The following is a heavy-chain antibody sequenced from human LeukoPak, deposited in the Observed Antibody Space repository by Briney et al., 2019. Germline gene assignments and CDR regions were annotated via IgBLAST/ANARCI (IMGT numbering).Heavy chain of an antibody. Sequence: GGSLRLSCAASGFTVSIYWMSWVRPAPGKGLEWVANIKQDESEKYYVDSVKGRYTISRDNAKKSLYLQMTRLRAADTAVYYCVRGGPSGWDWYFDLWGRGTLVTVSS. CDR3: VRGGPSGWDWYFDL. V-gene: IGHV3-7*04. CDR1: GFTVSIYW. CDR2: IKQDESEK. J-gene: IGHJ2*01. D-gene: IGHD6-19*01.